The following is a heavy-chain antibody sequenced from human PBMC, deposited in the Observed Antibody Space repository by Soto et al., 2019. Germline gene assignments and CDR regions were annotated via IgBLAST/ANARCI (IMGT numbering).Heavy chain of an antibody. CDR1: GGSISSSSYY. Sequence: SETLSLTCTVSGGSISSSSYYWGWIRQTPEKGLEWIASISYSGSTYYNPTLKSRLTISVDTSKNQFSLMLSSVTAADTAVYYCARGSQGVVPIDYWGQGTLVTVSS. CDR2: ISYSGST. V-gene: IGHV4-39*07. CDR3: ARGSQGVVPIDY. D-gene: IGHD3-3*01. J-gene: IGHJ4*02.